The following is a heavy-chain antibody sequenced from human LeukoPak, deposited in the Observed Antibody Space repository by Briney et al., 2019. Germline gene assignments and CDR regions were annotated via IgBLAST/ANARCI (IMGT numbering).Heavy chain of an antibody. Sequence: GGSLRLSCAASGFTFSSYGMSWVRQAPGKGLEWVSSISGSGGGTYSADSVKGRFTISRDDANNSLYLQMNGLRVEDTALYYCVRGPHYGAYTDYFDYWGQGTLVTVSS. J-gene: IGHJ4*02. CDR3: VRGPHYGAYTDYFDY. V-gene: IGHV3-23*01. CDR1: GFTFSSYG. D-gene: IGHD4-17*01. CDR2: ISGSGGGT.